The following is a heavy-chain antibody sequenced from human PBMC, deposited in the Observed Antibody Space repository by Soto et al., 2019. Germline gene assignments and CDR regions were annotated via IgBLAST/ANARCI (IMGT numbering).Heavy chain of an antibody. CDR2: ISSSGTCI. J-gene: IGHJ3*02. Sequence: EVLLVESGGGLVKPGGSLRLSCAASGFTFTTYSISWVRQAPGKGLAWVSSISSSGTCIFYADSVKGRFTISRDNARNSLFLQMNSLTAEDTAVYYCARDMARTTNAFDIWGQGTMVTVSS. CDR3: ARDMARTTNAFDI. V-gene: IGHV3-21*01. CDR1: GFTFTTYS.